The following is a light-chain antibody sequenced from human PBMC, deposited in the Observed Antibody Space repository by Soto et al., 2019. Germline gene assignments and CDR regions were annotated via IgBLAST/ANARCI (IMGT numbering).Light chain of an antibody. CDR2: RAS. Sequence: IVMTQSPATLSVSPGERATFSCRASQNIYSNIAWYQQRPGQAPRLLIYRASTRATGVPARFSGSGSGTEFTLTISSLQSEDFALYYCQQYNDSPLTFGPGTKVDVK. V-gene: IGKV3-15*01. CDR3: QQYNDSPLT. J-gene: IGKJ3*01. CDR1: QNIYSN.